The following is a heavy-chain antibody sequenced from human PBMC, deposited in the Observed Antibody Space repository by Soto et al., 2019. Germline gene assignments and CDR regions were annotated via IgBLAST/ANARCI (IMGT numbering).Heavy chain of an antibody. J-gene: IGHJ2*01. Sequence: QVQLQESGPGLVKPSETLSLTCTVSGGSISSYYWNWIRQPPGKGLEWIGYIYYSGSTNYNPSLKSRVTISVDTSKSQFSLKLSSVTAADTAVYYCAREHSSSWYFDLWGRGTLVTVSS. D-gene: IGHD6-13*01. V-gene: IGHV4-59*12. CDR1: GGSISSYY. CDR3: AREHSSSWYFDL. CDR2: IYYSGST.